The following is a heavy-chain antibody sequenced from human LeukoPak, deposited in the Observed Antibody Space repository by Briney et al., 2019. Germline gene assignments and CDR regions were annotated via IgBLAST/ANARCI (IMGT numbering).Heavy chain of an antibody. CDR1: GFTVSSNH. V-gene: IGHV3-53*01. Sequence: GGSLRLSCVASGFTVSSNHMNWVRPAPGRGLEWVSIFYIGRTTYYSDSVRGRFTISRDNSKNTLYLEMNSLRAEDTAVYYCARDGSSHYYFDYWGQGTLVTVSS. D-gene: IGHD2-15*01. CDR3: ARDGSSHYYFDY. J-gene: IGHJ4*02. CDR2: FYIGRTT.